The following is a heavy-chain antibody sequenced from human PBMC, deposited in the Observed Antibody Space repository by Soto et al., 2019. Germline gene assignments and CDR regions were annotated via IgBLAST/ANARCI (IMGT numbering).Heavy chain of an antibody. CDR3: ARDHGSGWTDYYYYGMDV. CDR1: GFTFSSYA. J-gene: IGHJ6*02. CDR2: ISYDGSNK. D-gene: IGHD6-19*01. Sequence: LRLSCAASGFTFSSYAMHWVRQAPGKGLEWVAVISYDGSNKYYADSVKGRFTISRDNSKNTLYLQMNSLRAEDTAVYYCARDHGSGWTDYYYYGMDVWGQGTTVTAP. V-gene: IGHV3-30-3*01.